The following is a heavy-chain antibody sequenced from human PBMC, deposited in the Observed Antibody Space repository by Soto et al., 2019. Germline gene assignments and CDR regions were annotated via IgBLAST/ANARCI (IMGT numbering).Heavy chain of an antibody. CDR1: GFTFSSFA. CDR2: ISASGDNT. CDR3: AKDPPDYGAINWFDP. V-gene: IGHV3-23*01. D-gene: IGHD4-17*01. J-gene: IGHJ5*02. Sequence: EVQLLESGGGLVQPGGSLRLSCAASGFTFSSFALAWVRQAPGKGLEWVSVISASGDNTYYADSVKGRFAISRDNSKNTLYLQMNSLRVEDTAVYYCAKDPPDYGAINWFDPWGQGTLVTVSS.